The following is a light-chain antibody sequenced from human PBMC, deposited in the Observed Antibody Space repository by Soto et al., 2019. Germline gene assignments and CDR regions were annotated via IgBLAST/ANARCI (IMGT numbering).Light chain of an antibody. J-gene: IGLJ2*01. Sequence: QSALTQPASVSGSPGQSITISCTGTSGDIGGYNYVSWYQQHPGKAPKLLISEVSNWPSGVSHRFSGSKSGNTASLTISGIMTEDEADYYCSSYTTNSIPVVFGGGTKVTVL. CDR3: SSYTTNSIPVV. CDR1: SGDIGGYNY. CDR2: EVS. V-gene: IGLV2-14*01.